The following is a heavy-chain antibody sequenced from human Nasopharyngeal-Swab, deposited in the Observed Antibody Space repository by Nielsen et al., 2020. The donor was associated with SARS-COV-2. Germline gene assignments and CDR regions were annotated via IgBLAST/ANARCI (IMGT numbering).Heavy chain of an antibody. D-gene: IGHD3-3*01. Sequence: GESLKISCAASGFTFSSYSMNWVRQAPGKGLEWVSSISSSSSYIYYADSVKGRFTISRDNAKNSLYLQMNSLRAEDTAVYYCARADEKTIFGVVTADYWGQGTLVTVSS. CDR3: ARADEKTIFGVVTADY. J-gene: IGHJ4*02. CDR2: ISSSSSYI. CDR1: GFTFSSYS. V-gene: IGHV3-21*01.